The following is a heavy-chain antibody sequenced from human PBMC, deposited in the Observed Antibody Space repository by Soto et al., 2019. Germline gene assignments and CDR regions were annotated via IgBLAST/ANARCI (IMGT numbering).Heavy chain of an antibody. D-gene: IGHD3-3*01. CDR3: AITYYDFDV. Sequence: EEQLVQSGGGLVQPGGSLRLSCAASGFSFSSYDLFWVRQAPGKGLEYVSAVSRNGINTYYANSVKGRSTISRDNSKNIMYLQMGTLRAEDMAVYYCAITYYDFDVWGKGTTVIVSS. J-gene: IGHJ6*04. V-gene: IGHV3-64*01. CDR1: GFSFSSYD. CDR2: VSRNGINT.